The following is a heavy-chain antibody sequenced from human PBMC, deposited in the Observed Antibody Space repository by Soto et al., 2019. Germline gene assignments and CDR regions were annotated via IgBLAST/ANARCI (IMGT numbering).Heavy chain of an antibody. CDR3: ARAKYCSGGSCYAGFWFDP. J-gene: IGHJ5*02. CDR1: GGSISSYY. D-gene: IGHD2-15*01. Sequence: QVQLQESGPGLVKPSETLSLTCTVSGGSISSYYWSWIRQPAGKGLEWIGRIYTSGSTNYNPSLKSRVTMSVDTSKNQFSLKLSSVTAADTAVYYCARAKYCSGGSCYAGFWFDPWGQGTLVTVSS. CDR2: IYTSGST. V-gene: IGHV4-4*07.